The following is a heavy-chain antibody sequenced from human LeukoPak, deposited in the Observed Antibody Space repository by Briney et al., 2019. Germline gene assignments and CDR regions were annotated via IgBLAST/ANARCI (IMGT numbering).Heavy chain of an antibody. Sequence: SETLSLTCTVSVGSISSYYWSWIRLPPGKGLEWIGYLSKSGNTNYSPSLKSRVTIFGDTSKNQFFLKLSSVTAADTAVYYCARARYVNSFYAFDIWGQGTLVTVSS. V-gene: IGHV4-59*01. D-gene: IGHD3-9*01. CDR1: VGSISSYY. CDR3: ARARYVNSFYAFDI. CDR2: LSKSGNT. J-gene: IGHJ3*02.